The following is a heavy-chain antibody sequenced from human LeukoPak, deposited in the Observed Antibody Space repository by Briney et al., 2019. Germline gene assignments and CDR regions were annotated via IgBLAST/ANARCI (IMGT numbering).Heavy chain of an antibody. CDR1: GYTFTGYY. J-gene: IGHJ4*02. D-gene: IGHD3-22*01. CDR2: INPNSGGT. Sequence: ASVKVSCKASGYTFTGYYMHWVRQAPGQGLEWMGWINPNSGGTNYAQKFQGRVTMTRDTSISTAYMELGRLRSDDTAVYYCARVKGYYYDSSGYYPGYYFDYWGQGTLVTVSS. CDR3: ARVKGYYYDSSGYYPGYYFDY. V-gene: IGHV1-2*02.